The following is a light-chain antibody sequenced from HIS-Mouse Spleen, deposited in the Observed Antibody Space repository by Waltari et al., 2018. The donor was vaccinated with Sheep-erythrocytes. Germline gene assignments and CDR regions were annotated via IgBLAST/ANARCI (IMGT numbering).Light chain of an antibody. CDR1: SSDVGCYNY. CDR3: SSYAGSNNWV. Sequence: QSALTQPPSASGSPGQSVTISCTGTSSDVGCYNYVSWYQQHPGKAPKLMIYEVSKRPSGVPDRVSGSKSGNTASLTVAGLQAEDEADYYCSSYAGSNNWVFGGGTKLTVL. J-gene: IGLJ3*02. V-gene: IGLV2-8*01. CDR2: EVS.